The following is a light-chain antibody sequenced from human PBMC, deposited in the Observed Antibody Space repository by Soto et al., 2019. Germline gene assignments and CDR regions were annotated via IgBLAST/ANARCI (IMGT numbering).Light chain of an antibody. CDR1: QSISEF. CDR2: DAS. J-gene: IGKJ4*01. V-gene: IGKV1-5*01. Sequence: DIQMTQSPSTLSASVGDRVTIACRASQSISEFLAWYQRKPGKAPELLIYDASNLEPGVRSRFSGSGSGTEFTLTITSLQPDDFARYYCQQYSGYPLTLGGGTRVEIK. CDR3: QQYSGYPLT.